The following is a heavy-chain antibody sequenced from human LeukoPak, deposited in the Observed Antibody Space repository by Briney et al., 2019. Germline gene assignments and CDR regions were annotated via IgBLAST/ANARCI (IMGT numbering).Heavy chain of an antibody. V-gene: IGHV3-9*01. Sequence: GRSLRLSCAASGFTFDDYAMHWVRQAPGKGLEWVSGISWNGDDIDYAGSVKGRFIISRDNAKNSLYLQMNSLRPADTALYYCTKDQDFDDWGQGTLVTVSS. J-gene: IGHJ4*02. CDR1: GFTFDDYA. CDR2: ISWNGDDI. CDR3: TKDQDFDD.